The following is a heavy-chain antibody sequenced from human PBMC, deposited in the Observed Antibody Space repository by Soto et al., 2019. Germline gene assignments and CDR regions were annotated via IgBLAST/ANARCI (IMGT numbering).Heavy chain of an antibody. CDR3: AKSKVTNLFQVLFEY. J-gene: IGHJ4*02. CDR2: ISGSGGSI. CDR1: GFTFRSYA. V-gene: IGHV3-23*01. D-gene: IGHD2-21*02. Sequence: EVQLLESGGGLVQPGGSLRLSCAASGFTFRSYAMSWVRQAPGTGLEWVSDISGSGGSINYADSVKGRFTSSRDNSKNTLYVHMNSLRAEDTAVYYCAKSKVTNLFQVLFEYWGQGTLVTVSS.